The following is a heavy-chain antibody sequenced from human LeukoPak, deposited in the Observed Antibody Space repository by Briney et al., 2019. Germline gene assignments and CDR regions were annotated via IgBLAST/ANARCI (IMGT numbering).Heavy chain of an antibody. J-gene: IGHJ4*02. CDR2: IYHSGST. Sequence: SETLSLTCTVSGYSISSGYYWGWIRQPPGKGLEWIGSIYHSGSTYYNPSLKSRVTISVDTSKNQFSLKLSSVTAADTAVYFCATGRAYLRYWGQGTLVTVSS. CDR1: GYSISSGYY. V-gene: IGHV4-38-2*02. D-gene: IGHD3-10*01. CDR3: ATGRAYLRY.